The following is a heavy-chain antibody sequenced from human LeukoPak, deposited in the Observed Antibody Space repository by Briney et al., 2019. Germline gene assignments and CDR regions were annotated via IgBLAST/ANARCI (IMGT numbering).Heavy chain of an antibody. J-gene: IGHJ4*02. CDR1: GFTFSSYW. D-gene: IGHD3-3*01. CDR3: ARSNYDFWSGYLYYLDY. Sequence: GGSLRLSCAGSGFTFSSYWMSWVRQAPGKGLEWVANIKQDGSEKYYVDSVKGRFTISRDNAKNSLYLQMNSLRAEDTAVYYCARSNYDFWSGYLYYLDYWGQGTLVTVSS. V-gene: IGHV3-7*01. CDR2: IKQDGSEK.